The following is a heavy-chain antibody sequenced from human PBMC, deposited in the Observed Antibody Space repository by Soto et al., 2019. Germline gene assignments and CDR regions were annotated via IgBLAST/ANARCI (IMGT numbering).Heavy chain of an antibody. Sequence: QVQLQQWGAGLLKPSETLSLTCAVFGGSVNSGNYYWSWIRQPPGKGLEWIGEMSHSGGTHFNPSLKSRVTISVETSTNQSSLKMSSVTAADTALYYCARVERGTATTVVDAFDIWGPGTMVTVSS. CDR1: GGSVNSGNYY. CDR2: MSHSGGT. J-gene: IGHJ3*02. D-gene: IGHD1-1*01. CDR3: ARVERGTATTVVDAFDI. V-gene: IGHV4-34*01.